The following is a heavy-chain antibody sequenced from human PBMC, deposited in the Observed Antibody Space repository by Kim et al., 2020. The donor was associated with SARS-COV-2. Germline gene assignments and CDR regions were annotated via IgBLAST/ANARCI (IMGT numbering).Heavy chain of an antibody. CDR3: ARAGLRYLDWLPTN. J-gene: IGHJ4*02. V-gene: IGHV3-21*01. D-gene: IGHD3-9*01. Sequence: ADAVKGRFTISRDNAKNSLYLQMNSLRAEDTAVYYCARAGLRYLDWLPTNWGQGTLVTVSS.